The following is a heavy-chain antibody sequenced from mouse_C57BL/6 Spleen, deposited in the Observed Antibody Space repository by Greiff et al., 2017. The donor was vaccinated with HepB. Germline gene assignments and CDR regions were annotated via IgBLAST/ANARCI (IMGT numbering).Heavy chain of an antibody. D-gene: IGHD3-1*01. J-gene: IGHJ4*01. Sequence: VQLQQPGAELVMPGASVKLSCKASGYTFTSYWMHWVKQRPGQGLEWIGEIDPSDSYTNYNQKFKGKSTLTVDKSSSTAYMQLSSLTSEDSAVYYCASGLSYAMDYWGQGTSVTVSS. V-gene: IGHV1-69*01. CDR3: ASGLSYAMDY. CDR2: IDPSDSYT. CDR1: GYTFTSYW.